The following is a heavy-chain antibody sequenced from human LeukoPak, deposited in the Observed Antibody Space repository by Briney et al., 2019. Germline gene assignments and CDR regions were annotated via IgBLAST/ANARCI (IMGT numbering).Heavy chain of an antibody. CDR2: INTDGSST. CDR1: GFTFSNYW. V-gene: IGHV3-74*01. Sequence: GGSLRLSCAASGFTFSNYWMHCVRQAPGKGLVWVSRINTDGSSTSYADSVKGRFTISRDNAKNTLYLQMNSLRVEDTAVYHCARGAGVTNYDYWGQGSLVTVSS. J-gene: IGHJ4*02. D-gene: IGHD2-21*02. CDR3: ARGAGVTNYDY.